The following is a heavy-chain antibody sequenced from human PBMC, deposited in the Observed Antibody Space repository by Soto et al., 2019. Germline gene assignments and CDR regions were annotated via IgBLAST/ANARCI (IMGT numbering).Heavy chain of an antibody. CDR3: ARLEGAAARPRSNYYYYMDV. Sequence: EEHLVESGGGLVQPGGSLRLSCAASGFLFSSYWMSWVRLAPGKGLEWVATIKQGGSESYNVDSVRGRFTISRDNAKNSVFLQMNSLRVEDTAVYYCARLEGAAARPRSNYYYYMDVWGKGTTVTVSS. CDR2: IKQGGSES. J-gene: IGHJ6*03. CDR1: GFLFSSYW. V-gene: IGHV3-7*01. D-gene: IGHD6-13*01.